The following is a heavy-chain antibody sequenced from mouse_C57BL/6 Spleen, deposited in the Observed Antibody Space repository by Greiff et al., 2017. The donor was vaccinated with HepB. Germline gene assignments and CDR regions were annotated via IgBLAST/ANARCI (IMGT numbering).Heavy chain of an antibody. J-gene: IGHJ1*03. V-gene: IGHV3-6*01. D-gene: IGHD1-1*01. CDR1: GYSITSGYY. CDR3: ARGDLVTTVYWYFDV. CDR2: ISYDGSN. Sequence: EVKVEESGPGLVKPSQSLSLTCSVTGYSITSGYYWNWIRQFPGNKLEWMGYISYDGSNNYNPSLKNRISITRDTSKNQFFLKLNSVTTEDTATYYCARGDLVTTVYWYFDVWGTGTTVTVSS.